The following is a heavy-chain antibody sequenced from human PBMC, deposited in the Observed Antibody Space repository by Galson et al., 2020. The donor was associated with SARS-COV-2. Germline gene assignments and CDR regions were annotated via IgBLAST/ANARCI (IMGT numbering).Heavy chain of an antibody. V-gene: IGHV4-4*07. CDR3: ARHFKGGLSGYGLSDY. D-gene: IGHD5-12*01. Sequence: SQTLSLTCTVSGDSISIYYWSWIRQPAGKGLEWIGRIYASGTTNYNPSLKSRVTMSVDTSKNQVSLKLNSVTAADTAVYYCARHFKGGLSGYGLSDYWGQGTLVTVSS. CDR2: IYASGTT. J-gene: IGHJ4*02. CDR1: GDSISIYY.